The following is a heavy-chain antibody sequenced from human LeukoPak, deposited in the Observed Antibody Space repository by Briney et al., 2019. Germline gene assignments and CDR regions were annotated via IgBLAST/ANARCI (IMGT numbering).Heavy chain of an antibody. Sequence: GGSLRLSCAASGFTFSSYGMHWVRQAPGKGLEWVAFIRYDGSNKYYADSVKGRFTISRDNSKNTLYLQMNSLRAEDTAVYYCAKDPDLYCSSTSCYAPYFDYWGQGTLVTVSS. CDR1: GFTFSSYG. J-gene: IGHJ4*02. D-gene: IGHD2-2*01. CDR3: AKDPDLYCSSTSCYAPYFDY. CDR2: IRYDGSNK. V-gene: IGHV3-30*02.